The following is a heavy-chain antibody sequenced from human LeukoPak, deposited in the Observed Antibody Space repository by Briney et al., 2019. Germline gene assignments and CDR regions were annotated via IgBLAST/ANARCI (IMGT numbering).Heavy chain of an antibody. CDR2: ISAYNGNT. D-gene: IGHD5-12*01. CDR1: GYTFTSYG. J-gene: IGHJ4*02. Sequence: ASVKVSCKASGYTFTSYGISWVRQAPGQGLEWMGWISAYNGNTNYAQKLQGRVTMTTDTSTSTAYMELRSLRSDDTAVYYCAREFVDGYSGYGSFDYWGQGTLVTVS. CDR3: AREFVDGYSGYGSFDY. V-gene: IGHV1-18*04.